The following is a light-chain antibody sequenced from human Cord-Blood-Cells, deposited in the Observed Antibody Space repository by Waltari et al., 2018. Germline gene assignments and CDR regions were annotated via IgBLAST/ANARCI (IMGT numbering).Light chain of an antibody. CDR2: DAS. CDR1: QSVSSY. CDR3: QQRSNWWT. Sequence: EIVLTQSPATLSLSPGERATLCCRASQSVSSYLAWYQQKPGQAPRLLIDDASNRATGIPARFSGSGSGTDFPLTISSLEPEDFAVYYCQQRSNWWTFGQGTKVEIK. V-gene: IGKV3-11*01. J-gene: IGKJ1*01.